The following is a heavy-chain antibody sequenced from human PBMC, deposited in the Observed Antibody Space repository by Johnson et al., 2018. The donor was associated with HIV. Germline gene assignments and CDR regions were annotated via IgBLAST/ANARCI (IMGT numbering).Heavy chain of an antibody. CDR1: GFTFSDYY. CDR2: INWNGGIT. D-gene: IGHD1-26*01. CDR3: ARRDSGSLSFDI. Sequence: VQLVESGGGLVKPGGSLRLSCAASGFTFSDYYMSWIRQAPGKGLEWVSGINWNGGITGYADSVKGRCTISRDNDKSSVYMQMNNLRAADTAFYYGARRDSGSLSFDIWGQGTMVTVSS. J-gene: IGHJ3*02. V-gene: IGHV3-20*04.